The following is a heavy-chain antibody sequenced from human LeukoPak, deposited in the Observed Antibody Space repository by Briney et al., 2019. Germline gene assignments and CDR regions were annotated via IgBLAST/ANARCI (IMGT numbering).Heavy chain of an antibody. CDR1: GGTFSSYA. J-gene: IGHJ5*02. CDR3: ARDPWFGELFSWFDP. D-gene: IGHD3-10*01. CDR2: IIPILGIA. V-gene: IGHV1-69*04. Sequence: ASVKVSCKASGGTFSSYAISWVRQAPGQGLEWMGRIIPILGIANYAQKFQGRVTITADKSTSTAYMELSSLRSEDTAVYYCARDPWFGELFSWFDPWGQGTLVTVSS.